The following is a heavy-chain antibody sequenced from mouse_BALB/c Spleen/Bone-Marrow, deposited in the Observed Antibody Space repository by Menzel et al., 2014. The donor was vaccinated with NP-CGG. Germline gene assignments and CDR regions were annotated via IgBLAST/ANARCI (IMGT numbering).Heavy chain of an antibody. CDR1: GYTFSNYW. CDR2: IYPGNSDT. Sequence: VQLKQSGTVLARPGAAVKMSCKASGYTFSNYWMHRVKQRPGQGLEWIGTIYPGNSDTTYNQKFKGKATLTAVTSTSTAYMELSSLTNEDSAVYYCTTLARNKFDYWGQGTTLTVSS. D-gene: IGHD3-1*01. V-gene: IGHV1-5*01. CDR3: TTLARNKFDY. J-gene: IGHJ2*01.